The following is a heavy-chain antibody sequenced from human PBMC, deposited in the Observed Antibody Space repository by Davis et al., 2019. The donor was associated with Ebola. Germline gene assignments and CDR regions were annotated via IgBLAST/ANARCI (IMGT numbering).Heavy chain of an antibody. J-gene: IGHJ6*04. Sequence: GGSLRLSCAASGFTFSSYAMSWVRQAPGKGLEWVSAISGSGGSTYYADSVKGRFTISRDNSKNRLYLQMNSLRAEDTAIYYCAKCGRGDWNDGLDVWGKGTTVTVSS. V-gene: IGHV3-23*01. CDR3: AKCGRGDWNDGLDV. D-gene: IGHD1-1*01. CDR2: ISGSGGST. CDR1: GFTFSSYA.